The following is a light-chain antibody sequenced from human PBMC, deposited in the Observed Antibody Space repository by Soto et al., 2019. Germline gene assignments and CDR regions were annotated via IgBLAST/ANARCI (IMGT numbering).Light chain of an antibody. J-gene: IGKJ2*01. CDR1: QSVSNSY. CDR2: GAS. Sequence: EIVLTQSPGTLSLSPGERATLSCRASQSVSNSYLAWYQQKPGQAPRLLIYGASSRATGIPDRFSGSGSGXXXXXXXXXXXXXXXXVYYCQQYXSSPYTFGQGTKLEIK. V-gene: IGKV3-20*01. CDR3: QQYXSSPYT.